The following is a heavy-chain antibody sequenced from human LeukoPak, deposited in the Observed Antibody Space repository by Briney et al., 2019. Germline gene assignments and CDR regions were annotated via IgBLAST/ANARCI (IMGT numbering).Heavy chain of an antibody. J-gene: IGHJ6*02. CDR2: IDPSDSYT. Sequence: GESLSISCKGSGYSFTSYWISWVRQMPGKGLEWMGRIDPSDSYTNYSPSFQGHVTISADKSISTAYLQWSSLKASDTAMYYCAGFGELLNPPYGMDVWGQGTTVTVSS. D-gene: IGHD3-10*01. CDR1: GYSFTSYW. V-gene: IGHV5-10-1*01. CDR3: AGFGELLNPPYGMDV.